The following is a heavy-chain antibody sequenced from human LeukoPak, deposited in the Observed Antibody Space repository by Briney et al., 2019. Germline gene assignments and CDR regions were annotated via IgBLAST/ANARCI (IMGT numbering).Heavy chain of an antibody. Sequence: SETLSLTCTVSGGSISSGGDYWSWIRQHPGKGLEWIGYISYGGTTYYNPSLKSRITISLDTSRNQFSLELSSVTAADTAVYYCARAAWRGTNSRDAFDIWGLGTVVAVSS. CDR3: ARAAWRGTNSRDAFDI. J-gene: IGHJ3*02. CDR1: GGSISSGGDY. CDR2: ISYGGTT. V-gene: IGHV4-31*03. D-gene: IGHD4/OR15-4a*01.